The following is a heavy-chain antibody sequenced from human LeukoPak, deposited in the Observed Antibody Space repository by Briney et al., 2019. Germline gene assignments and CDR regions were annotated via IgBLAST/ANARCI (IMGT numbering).Heavy chain of an antibody. CDR3: ARDRGRGGSLNWFDP. V-gene: IGHV3-48*04. D-gene: IGHD2-15*01. J-gene: IGHJ5*02. CDR2: ISSSSSTI. Sequence: GGSLRLSCAASGFTFSSYSMNWVRQAPGKGLEWVSSISSSSSTIYYADSVKGRFTISRDNAKNSLYLQMNSLRAEDTAVYYCARDRGRGGSLNWFDPWGQGTLVTVSS. CDR1: GFTFSSYS.